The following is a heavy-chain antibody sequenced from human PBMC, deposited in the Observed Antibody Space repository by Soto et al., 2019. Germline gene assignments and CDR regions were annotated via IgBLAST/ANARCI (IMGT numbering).Heavy chain of an antibody. V-gene: IGHV3-30*18. J-gene: IGHJ4*02. CDR3: AKDLLRYSSSSGIYFDY. CDR1: GFTFSSYG. D-gene: IGHD6-6*01. Sequence: QVQLVESGGGVVQPGRSLRLSCAASGFTFSSYGMHWVRQAPGQGLEWVAVIQCDGSNKYYADSVKGRFTISRDNSKHTLYLQMNSLRAEDKAVYYCAKDLLRYSSSSGIYFDYWGQGTLVTVSS. CDR2: IQCDGSNK.